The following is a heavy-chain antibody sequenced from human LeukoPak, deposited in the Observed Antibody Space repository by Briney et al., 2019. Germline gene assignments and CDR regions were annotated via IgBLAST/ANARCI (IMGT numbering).Heavy chain of an antibody. J-gene: IGHJ3*02. V-gene: IGHV3-30*04. D-gene: IGHD5-18*01. CDR3: ARARSSYGYGDAFAI. CDR2: ISYDGSSK. Sequence: PGGSLRLSCAASGFTFSTYAMHWVRQAPGKGLEWVAVISYDGSSKYYADSVKGRFTISRDNSKNTLYLQMNSLRAEDTAVYYCARARSSYGYGDAFAIWGQGTMATVSS. CDR1: GFTFSTYA.